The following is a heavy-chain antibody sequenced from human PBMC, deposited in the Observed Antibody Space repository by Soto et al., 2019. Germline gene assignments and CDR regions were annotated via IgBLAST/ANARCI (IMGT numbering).Heavy chain of an antibody. D-gene: IGHD4-17*01. Sequence: GGSLRLSCAASGFTFSSYAMSWVRQAPGKGLEWVSAISGSGGSTYYADSVKGRFTISRDNSKNTLYLQMNSLRAEDTAVYYCANYLGGDYGGNRPGDYWGQGTLVTVSS. CDR2: ISGSGGST. J-gene: IGHJ4*02. CDR3: ANYLGGDYGGNRPGDY. CDR1: GFTFSSYA. V-gene: IGHV3-23*01.